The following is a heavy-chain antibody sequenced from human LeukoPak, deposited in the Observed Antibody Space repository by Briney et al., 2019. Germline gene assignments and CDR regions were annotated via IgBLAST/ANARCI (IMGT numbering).Heavy chain of an antibody. J-gene: IGHJ4*02. Sequence: GGSLRLSCAASGFTFSSYAMHWVRQAPGKGLEFVSAISSYGDRIYYANSVKGRFTISRDSSKNTLYLQMGSLRPEDMAVYFCARDGGGMTTVTFFDYWGQGTLVTVSS. D-gene: IGHD4-11*01. CDR3: ARDGGGMTTVTFFDY. CDR1: GFTFSSYA. CDR2: ISSYGDRI. V-gene: IGHV3-64*01.